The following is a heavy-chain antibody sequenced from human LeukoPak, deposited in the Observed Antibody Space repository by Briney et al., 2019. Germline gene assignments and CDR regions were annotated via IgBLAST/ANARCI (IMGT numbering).Heavy chain of an antibody. CDR2: INHSGST. D-gene: IGHD2-2*01. CDR3: ARLIRSTYCSSTSCYNWFDP. V-gene: IGHV4-34*01. Sequence: PSETLSLTCAVYGGSFSGYYWSWIRQPPGKGLEWIGEINHSGSTNYNPSLKSRVTISVDTSKNQFSLKLSSVTAADTAVYYCARLIRSTYCSSTSCYNWFDPWGQGTLVTVSS. J-gene: IGHJ5*02. CDR1: GGSFSGYY.